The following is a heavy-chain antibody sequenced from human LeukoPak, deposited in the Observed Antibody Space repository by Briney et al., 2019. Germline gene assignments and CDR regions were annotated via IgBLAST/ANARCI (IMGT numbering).Heavy chain of an antibody. CDR2: VHPNSGNT. CDR3: ARGAGTGGNWFDP. V-gene: IGHV1-8*01. J-gene: IGHJ5*02. D-gene: IGHD1/OR15-1a*01. Sequence: GASVKVSCKTSGYPFSTYEINWVRRAAGQGLEWMGWVHPNSGNTGYAQKFQGRVTMTRNTSISTAYMELSSLRSEDTAVYYCARGAGTGGNWFDPWGQGTLVTVSS. CDR1: GYPFSTYE.